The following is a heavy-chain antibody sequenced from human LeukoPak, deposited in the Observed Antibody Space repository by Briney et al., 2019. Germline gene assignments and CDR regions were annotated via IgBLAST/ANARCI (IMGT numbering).Heavy chain of an antibody. Sequence: SETLSLTCTVSGGSISSSSYYWGWIRQPPGKGLEWIGSIYYSGSTYYNPSLKSRVTISVDTSKNQFSLKLSSVTAADPAVYYCASLKVLYYYDSSGHFDYWGQGTLVTVSS. V-gene: IGHV4-39*01. CDR2: IYYSGST. CDR3: ASLKVLYYYDSSGHFDY. D-gene: IGHD3-22*01. J-gene: IGHJ4*02. CDR1: GGSISSSSYY.